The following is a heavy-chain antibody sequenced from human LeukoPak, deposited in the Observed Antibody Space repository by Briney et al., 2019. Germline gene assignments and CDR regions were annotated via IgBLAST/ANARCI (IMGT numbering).Heavy chain of an antibody. V-gene: IGHV5-51*01. D-gene: IGHD2-15*01. CDR1: GYGFSSCW. J-gene: IGHJ5*02. Sequence: GESLKISCKGSGYGFSSCWIGWVRQTPGKGLDWMGIIYPGDSDVRYSPSFEGQVTIPADQSISTAYLQWSSLTASDTAIYYCARSGGSGYNWFDPWGQGTLVTVSS. CDR2: IYPGDSDV. CDR3: ARSGGSGYNWFDP.